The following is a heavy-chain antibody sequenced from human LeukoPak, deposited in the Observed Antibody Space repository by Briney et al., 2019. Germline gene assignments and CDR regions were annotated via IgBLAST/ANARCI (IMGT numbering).Heavy chain of an antibody. J-gene: IGHJ4*02. Sequence: SETLSLTCAVYGGSFSGYYWSWIRQPPGKGLEWIGEINHSGSTNYNPSLKSRVTISVDTSKNQFSLKLSSVTAADTAVYYCARHKAYYYGSGSYPTTPFDYWGQGTLVTVSS. CDR1: GGSFSGYY. V-gene: IGHV4-34*01. D-gene: IGHD3-10*01. CDR2: INHSGST. CDR3: ARHKAYYYGSGSYPTTPFDY.